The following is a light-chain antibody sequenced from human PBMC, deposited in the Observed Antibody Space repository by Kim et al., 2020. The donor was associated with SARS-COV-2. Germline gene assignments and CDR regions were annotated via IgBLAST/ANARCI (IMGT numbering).Light chain of an antibody. V-gene: IGKV1-27*01. J-gene: IGKJ1*01. Sequence: ASIGDRVTITCRASQDIANSLAWYRQKPGKVPQVLIYAAATLQSGVPSRFSGSGSGTEFTLTIGSLQTEDVATYYCQKYNIAPWTFGPGTKVDIK. CDR3: QKYNIAPWT. CDR2: AAA. CDR1: QDIANS.